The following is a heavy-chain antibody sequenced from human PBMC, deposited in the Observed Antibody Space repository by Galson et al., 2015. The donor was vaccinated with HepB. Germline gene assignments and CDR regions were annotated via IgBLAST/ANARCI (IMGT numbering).Heavy chain of an antibody. V-gene: IGHV6-1*01. J-gene: IGHJ3*02. CDR3: AAGYSYGPWVLDAFDI. Sequence: CAISGDSVSSYSAAWNWIRQSPSRGLEWLGRTYYRSKWYNDYAVSVKSRITINPDTSKNQFSLKLSSVTAADTAVYYCAAGYSYGPWVLDAFDIWGQGTMVTVSS. D-gene: IGHD5-18*01. CDR1: GDSVSSYSAA. CDR2: TYYRSKWYN.